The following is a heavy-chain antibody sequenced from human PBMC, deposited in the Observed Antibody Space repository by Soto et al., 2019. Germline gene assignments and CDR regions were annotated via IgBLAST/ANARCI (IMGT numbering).Heavy chain of an antibody. D-gene: IGHD3-10*01. CDR2: ITDTGGDT. CDR3: ARGSEESYPGSRIFDL. V-gene: IGHV3-23*01. CDR1: GITFGGRA. Sequence: GGSLRLSCVASGITFGGRAMSWVRQAPGEGLEWVSSITDTGGDTKYADSVRGRFTIPRDNSKNTLYLLMSRLRAEDSALYFCARGSEESYPGSRIFDLWGRGTLVTVSS. J-gene: IGHJ4*02.